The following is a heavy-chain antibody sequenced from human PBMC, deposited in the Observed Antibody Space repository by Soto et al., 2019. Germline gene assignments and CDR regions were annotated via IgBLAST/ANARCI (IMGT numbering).Heavy chain of an antibody. V-gene: IGHV1-69*04. CDR2: IIPILGIA. CDR1: GGTFSSYT. J-gene: IGHJ3*02. CDR3: ARDLGRDSLDI. Sequence: ASVKVSCKASGGTFSSYTISWVRQAPGQGLEWMGRIIPILGIANYTQKFQGRVTITADKSTSTAYMELSSLRSEDTAVYYCARDLGRDSLDIWGQGTMVTVSS.